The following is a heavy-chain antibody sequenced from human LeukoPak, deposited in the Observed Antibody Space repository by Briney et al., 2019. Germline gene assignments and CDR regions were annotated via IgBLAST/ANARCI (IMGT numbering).Heavy chain of an antibody. J-gene: IGHJ5*02. Sequence: SETLSLTCNVSGGSISSSYWSWIRQPAGKGLEWIGRIYASGSSNYNPSLKSRVTISVDTSKNQFSLKLSSVTAADTAVYYCARVYCSSTSCGVDPWGQGTLVTVSS. CDR3: ARVYCSSTSCGVDP. CDR2: IYASGSS. CDR1: GGSISSSY. V-gene: IGHV4-4*07. D-gene: IGHD2-2*01.